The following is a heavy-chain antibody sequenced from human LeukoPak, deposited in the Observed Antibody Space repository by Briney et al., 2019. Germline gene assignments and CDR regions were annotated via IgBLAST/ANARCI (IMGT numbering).Heavy chain of an antibody. CDR1: GFSFTSFA. D-gene: IGHD3-10*01. J-gene: IGHJ4*02. V-gene: IGHV3-23*01. CDR3: AREDGSTMVYYFDY. Sequence: GGSLRLSCAGSGFSFTSFAMSWVRQAPGRGLEWVSAMSGSGDTTYYADSVKGRFTISRDLSKNTLYLQMNSLRAEDTAIYYCAREDGSTMVYYFDYWGQGTLVTVSS. CDR2: MSGSGDTT.